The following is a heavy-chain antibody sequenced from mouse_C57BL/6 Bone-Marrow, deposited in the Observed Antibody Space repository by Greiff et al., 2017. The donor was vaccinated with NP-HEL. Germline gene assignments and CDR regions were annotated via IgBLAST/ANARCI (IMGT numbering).Heavy chain of an antibody. CDR1: GYTFTDYE. D-gene: IGHD2-4*01. J-gene: IGHJ3*01. Sequence: QVHVKQSGAELVRPGASVTLSCKASGYTFTDYEMHWVKQTPVHGLEWIGAIDPETGGTAYNQKFKGKAILTADKSSSTAYMELRSLTSEDSAVYYCTRKIYYDYGQAWFAYWGQGTLVTVSA. V-gene: IGHV1-15*01. CDR2: IDPETGGT. CDR3: TRKIYYDYGQAWFAY.